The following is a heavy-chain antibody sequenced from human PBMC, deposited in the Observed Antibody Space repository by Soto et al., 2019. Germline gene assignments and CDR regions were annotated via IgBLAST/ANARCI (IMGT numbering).Heavy chain of an antibody. CDR1: GGSFSGYY. Sequence: SETLSLTCAVYGGSFSGYYWSWIRQPPGKGLEWIGEINHSGSTNYNPSLKSRVTISVDTSKNQFSLKLSSVTAADTAVYYCARGRRSQLGGQWGYYYYYMDVWGKGTTVTVSS. D-gene: IGHD7-27*01. V-gene: IGHV4-34*01. CDR3: ARGRRSQLGGQWGYYYYYMDV. CDR2: INHSGST. J-gene: IGHJ6*03.